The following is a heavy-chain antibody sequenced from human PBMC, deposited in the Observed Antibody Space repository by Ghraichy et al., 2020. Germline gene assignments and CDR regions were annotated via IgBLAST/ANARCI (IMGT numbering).Heavy chain of an antibody. D-gene: IGHD2-21*02. CDR1: GFTFSSYG. CDR2: IRYDGSNK. V-gene: IGHV3-30*02. Sequence: GESLNISCAASGFTFSSYGMHWVRQAPGKGLEWVAFIRYDGSNKYYADSVKGRFTISRDNSKNTLYLQMNSLRAEDTAVYYCAKDQDLVTANYYYYYYMDVWGKGTTVTVSS. J-gene: IGHJ6*03. CDR3: AKDQDLVTANYYYYYYMDV.